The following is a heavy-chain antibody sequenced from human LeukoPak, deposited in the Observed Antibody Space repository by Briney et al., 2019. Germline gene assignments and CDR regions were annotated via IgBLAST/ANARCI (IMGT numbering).Heavy chain of an antibody. CDR2: VSTSSYYI. D-gene: IGHD1-26*01. V-gene: IGHV3-21*01. CDR3: ARDASGSSTGLIDS. J-gene: IGHJ4*02. Sequence: PGGSLRLSCVASGFTLRSYSMNWVRQAPGKGLEWVSYVSTSSYYIYYADSVKGRFTISRDDAKNSLYLQMNSLRAGDTAIYYCARDASGSSTGLIDSWGQGTLVTVSS. CDR1: GFTLRSYS.